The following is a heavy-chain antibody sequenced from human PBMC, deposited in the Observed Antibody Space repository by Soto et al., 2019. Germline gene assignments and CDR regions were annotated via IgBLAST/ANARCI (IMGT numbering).Heavy chain of an antibody. CDR3: ARDYYDSSGYLASSFGY. D-gene: IGHD3-22*01. V-gene: IGHV3-33*01. J-gene: IGHJ4*02. Sequence: PGGSLRLSGVASGFTFSTYGMHWVRQAPGKGLEWVAVIWYDGSNKYYADSVKGRFTISRDNSKNTLYLQMNSLRAEDTAVYYCARDYYDSSGYLASSFGYWGQGTLVTVSS. CDR1: GFTFSTYG. CDR2: IWYDGSNK.